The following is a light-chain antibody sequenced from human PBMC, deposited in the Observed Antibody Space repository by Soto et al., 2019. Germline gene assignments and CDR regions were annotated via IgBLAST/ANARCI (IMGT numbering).Light chain of an antibody. J-gene: IGKJ1*01. CDR3: QQYHTSPWT. Sequence: LTQSPATLSLSPGERATLSCTASQGISSYIAWYQQKPGHPPRPLMYGASSRATGIPERFSGSGSGTDFTLTISRLEPEDFAVYYCQQYHTSPWTFGQGTKVDI. V-gene: IGKV3-20*01. CDR2: GAS. CDR1: QGISSY.